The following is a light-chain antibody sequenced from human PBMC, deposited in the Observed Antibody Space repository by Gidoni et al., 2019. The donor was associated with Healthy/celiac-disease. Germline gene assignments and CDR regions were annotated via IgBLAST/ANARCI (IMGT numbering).Light chain of an antibody. CDR2: AAS. J-gene: IGKJ4*01. CDR3: QQSYSTPLT. V-gene: IGKV1-39*01. Sequence: DIQMAQSPSSLSASVGDRVTITCRASQSISSYFNWYQQKPGKAPKLRIYAASSVQSGVPSRFSGSGSGTDFTLTSSSLQPEDFATYYCQQSYSTPLTFGGGTKVEIK. CDR1: QSISSY.